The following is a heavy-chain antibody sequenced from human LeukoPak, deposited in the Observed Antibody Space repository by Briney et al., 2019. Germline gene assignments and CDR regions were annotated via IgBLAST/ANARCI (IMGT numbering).Heavy chain of an antibody. CDR1: GGSISSSIW. CDR3: ARRQAGATIDY. D-gene: IGHD1-26*01. Sequence: SETLSLTCAVSGGSISSSIWWSWVRQPPGKGLGWVGEIYQSGSANYNPSLKSRLTISVDRSKNQFSLKLDSVTAADTAVYYCARRQAGATIDYWGQGTLVTVSS. CDR2: IYQSGSA. V-gene: IGHV4-4*02. J-gene: IGHJ4*02.